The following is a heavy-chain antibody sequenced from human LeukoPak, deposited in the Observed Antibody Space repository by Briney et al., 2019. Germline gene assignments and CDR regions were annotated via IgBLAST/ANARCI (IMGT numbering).Heavy chain of an antibody. Sequence: ASVKVSCKASGYTFTSYDINWVRQATGQGLEWMGWMNPNSGNTGYAQKFQGRVTMTRNTSISTAYMELSSLRSEDMAEYYCARGRRWELLMVYWGQGTLVTVSS. CDR2: MNPNSGNT. J-gene: IGHJ4*02. V-gene: IGHV1-8*01. CDR3: ARGRRWELLMVY. D-gene: IGHD1-26*01. CDR1: GYTFTSYD.